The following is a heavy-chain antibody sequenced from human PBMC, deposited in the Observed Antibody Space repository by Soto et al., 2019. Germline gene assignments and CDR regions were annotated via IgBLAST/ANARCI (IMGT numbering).Heavy chain of an antibody. CDR3: ARDAQWFGELSWFDP. V-gene: IGHV3-11*01. J-gene: IGHJ5*02. Sequence: PGGSLRLSCAASGFTFSDYYMSWIRQAPGKGLEWVSYISSSGSTIYYADSVKGRFTISKDNAKNSLYLQMNSLRAEDTAVYYCARDAQWFGELSWFDPWGQGTLVTVSS. CDR1: GFTFSDYY. D-gene: IGHD3-10*01. CDR2: ISSSGSTI.